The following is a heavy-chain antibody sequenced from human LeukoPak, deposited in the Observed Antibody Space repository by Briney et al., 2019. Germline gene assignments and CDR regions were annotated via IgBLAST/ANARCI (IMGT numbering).Heavy chain of an antibody. Sequence: PSQTLSLTCTVYGGSFSGYYWSWIRQPPGKGLEWIGEINHSGSTNYNPSLKSRVTISVDTSKNQFSLKLSSVTAADTAVYYCARGVVVVVPAARGLRYYYMDVWGKGTTVTVSS. CDR3: ARGVVVVVPAARGLRYYYMDV. V-gene: IGHV4-34*01. CDR1: GGSFSGYY. CDR2: INHSGST. J-gene: IGHJ6*03. D-gene: IGHD2-2*01.